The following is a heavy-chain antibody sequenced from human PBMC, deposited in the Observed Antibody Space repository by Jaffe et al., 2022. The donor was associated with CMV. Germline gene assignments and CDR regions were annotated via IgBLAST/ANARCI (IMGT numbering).Heavy chain of an antibody. V-gene: IGHV4-34*01. CDR1: GGSFSGYY. J-gene: IGHJ2*01. D-gene: IGHD2-15*01. Sequence: QVQLQQWGAGLLKPSETLSLTCAVYGGSFSGYYWSWIRQPPGKGLEWIGEINHSGSTNYNPSLKSRVTISVDTSKNQFSLKLSSVTAADTAVYYCARDGGYCSGGSCYSTYFDLWGRGTLVTVSS. CDR2: INHSGST. CDR3: ARDGGYCSGGSCYSTYFDL.